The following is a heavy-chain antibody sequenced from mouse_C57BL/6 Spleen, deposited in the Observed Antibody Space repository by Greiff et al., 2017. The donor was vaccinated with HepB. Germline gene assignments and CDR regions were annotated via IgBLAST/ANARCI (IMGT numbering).Heavy chain of an antibody. CDR1: GYTFTSYW. J-gene: IGHJ4*01. Sequence: VQLQQPGAELVKPGASVKLSCKASGYTFTSYWMHWVKQRPGQGLEWIGMIHPNSGSTNYNEKFKSKATLTVDKSSSTAYMQLSSLTSEDSAVYYCARSRAAQATAMDYWGQGTSVTVSS. D-gene: IGHD3-2*02. CDR3: ARSRAAQATAMDY. V-gene: IGHV1-64*01. CDR2: IHPNSGST.